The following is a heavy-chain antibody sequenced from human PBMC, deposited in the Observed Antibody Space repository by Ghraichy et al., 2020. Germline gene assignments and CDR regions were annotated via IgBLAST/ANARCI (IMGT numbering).Heavy chain of an antibody. D-gene: IGHD4-17*01. Sequence: GGSLRLSCAASGFTFSSYGMHWVRQAPGKGLEWVAFIRYDGSNKYYADSVKGRFTISRDNSKNTLYLQMNSLRAEDTAVYYCAKSTVYYYYYYMDVWGKGTTVTVSS. J-gene: IGHJ6*03. V-gene: IGHV3-30*02. CDR1: GFTFSSYG. CDR3: AKSTVYYYYYYMDV. CDR2: IRYDGSNK.